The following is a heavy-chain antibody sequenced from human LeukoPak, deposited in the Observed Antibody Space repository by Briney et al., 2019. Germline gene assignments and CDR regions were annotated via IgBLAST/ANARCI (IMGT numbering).Heavy chain of an antibody. CDR2: IIPIFGTA. CDR3: ARGRLGYFPDY. Sequence: SVKVSCKASGGTFSSYAISWVRQAPGQGLEWMGGIIPIFGTANYAQKFRGRVTITADKSTSTAYMELSSLRSEDTAVYYCARGRLGYFPDYWGQGTLVTVSS. CDR1: GGTFSSYA. J-gene: IGHJ4*02. D-gene: IGHD2-2*03. V-gene: IGHV1-69*06.